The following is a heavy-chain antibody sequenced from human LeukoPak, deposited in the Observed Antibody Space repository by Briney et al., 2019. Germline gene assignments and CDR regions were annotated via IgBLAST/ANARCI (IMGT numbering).Heavy chain of an antibody. CDR1: GFIFSTYG. Sequence: GGSLRLSCAASGFIFSTYGMHWVRQAPGKGLEWVAVIFSDGYTKYYAGSVNDRFTISRDNSKNTLYLHMNSLIPGDTGVYYCARASGPFDFWGQGTLLTVSS. J-gene: IGHJ4*02. V-gene: IGHV3-33*01. CDR2: IFSDGYTK. D-gene: IGHD3-10*01. CDR3: ARASGPFDF.